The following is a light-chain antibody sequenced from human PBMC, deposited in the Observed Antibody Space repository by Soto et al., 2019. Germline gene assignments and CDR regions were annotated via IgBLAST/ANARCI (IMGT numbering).Light chain of an antibody. V-gene: IGKV3-20*01. CDR2: GAS. J-gene: IGKJ4*01. Sequence: EIMLTQSPGTLSLSPGERATLSCRASQSIANNDLAWYQQKPGQTPRLLIYGASSRATGISDRFSGSGSGTDFTLTISRVEHEDFEVYYCPQYGRSPALTFGGGTKVEIK. CDR1: QSIANND. CDR3: PQYGRSPALT.